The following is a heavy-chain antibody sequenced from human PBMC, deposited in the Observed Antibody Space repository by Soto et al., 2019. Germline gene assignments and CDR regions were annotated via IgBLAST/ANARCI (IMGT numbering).Heavy chain of an antibody. CDR1: SGSITSSDW. CDR3: ARSARGDDFDY. D-gene: IGHD3-16*01. J-gene: IGHJ4*02. CDR2: IYHSGNI. Sequence: QVQLQESGPGLVKPSGILSLTCSVSSGSITSSDWWSWVRQSPGKGLEWIGEIYHSGNINYNPSLKSRITISVDKSKNQFSLKLSSVTAADTAVYYCARSARGDDFDYWGQGTLVTVSS. V-gene: IGHV4-4*02.